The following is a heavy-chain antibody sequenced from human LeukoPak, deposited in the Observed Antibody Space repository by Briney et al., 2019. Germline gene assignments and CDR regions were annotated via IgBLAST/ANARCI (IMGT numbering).Heavy chain of an antibody. D-gene: IGHD4-23*01. CDR3: AGYGGNKGIDP. CDR1: GYTFTSYY. J-gene: IGHJ5*02. V-gene: IGHV1-46*01. Sequence: ASVKLSCEASGYTFTSYYMHWVRQAPGQGLEWMGIINPSGGSTSYAQKFQGRVTMTRDTSTSTVYMELSSLRSEDTAVYYCAGYGGNKGIDPWGQGTLVTVSS. CDR2: INPSGGST.